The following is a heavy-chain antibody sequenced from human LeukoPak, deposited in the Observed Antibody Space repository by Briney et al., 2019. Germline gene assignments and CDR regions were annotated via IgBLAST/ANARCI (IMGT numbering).Heavy chain of an antibody. CDR3: AREGPHGSGIYYNPLDY. CDR2: IYNSGDT. J-gene: IGHJ4*02. Sequence: SETLSLTCTVSSGSISSSSYYWGWIRQPPGKGLEWIGSIYNSGDTYHNPSLKSRVTISLDTSKNQFSLKLISVTAADTALYYCAREGPHGSGIYYNPLDYWGQGALVIVSS. D-gene: IGHD3-10*01. V-gene: IGHV4-39*02. CDR1: SGSISSSSYY.